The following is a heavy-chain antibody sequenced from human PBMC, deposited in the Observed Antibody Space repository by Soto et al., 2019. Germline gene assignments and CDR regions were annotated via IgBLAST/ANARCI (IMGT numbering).Heavy chain of an antibody. CDR1: GFTFSSYS. CDR2: ISSSSSYI. Sequence: EVQLVESGGGLVKPGGSLRLSCAASGFTFSSYSMNWVRQAPGKGLEWVSAISSSSSYIYYADSVKGRFTISRDNAKNSLYLKMNNLRTEDTAVYYCARDLGYYESSGRRSASDIWGQGTMVTVSS. V-gene: IGHV3-21*01. J-gene: IGHJ3*02. D-gene: IGHD3-22*01. CDR3: ARDLGYYESSGRRSASDI.